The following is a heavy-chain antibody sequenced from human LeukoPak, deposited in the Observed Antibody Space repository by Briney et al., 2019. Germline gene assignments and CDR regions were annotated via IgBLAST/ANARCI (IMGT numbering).Heavy chain of an antibody. D-gene: IGHD2-21*02. Sequence: AGSLSLSCAAYALTLSSYGVSCVRQAPGRGLEWLSAISFSAGTTYYAEPVKGRFTISRDNSKNTLYLQLSSLRAEDTAVYYGAKSSWDSGGDREKFWGQGTLVTVSS. CDR1: ALTLSSYG. J-gene: IGHJ1*01. V-gene: IGHV3-23*01. CDR3: AKSSWDSGGDREKF. CDR2: ISFSAGTT.